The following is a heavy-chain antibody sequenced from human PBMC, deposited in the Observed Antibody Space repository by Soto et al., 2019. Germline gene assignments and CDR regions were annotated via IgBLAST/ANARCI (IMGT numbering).Heavy chain of an antibody. V-gene: IGHV1-18*01. CDR3: ASTEDYDILTGP. J-gene: IGHJ5*02. Sequence: ASVKVSCKASGGTFSSYAISWVRQAPGQGLEWMGWISAYNGNTNYAQKLQGRVTMTTDTSTSTAYMELRSLRSDDTAVYYCASTEDYDILTGPWGQGTLVTVSS. D-gene: IGHD3-9*01. CDR2: ISAYNGNT. CDR1: GGTFSSYA.